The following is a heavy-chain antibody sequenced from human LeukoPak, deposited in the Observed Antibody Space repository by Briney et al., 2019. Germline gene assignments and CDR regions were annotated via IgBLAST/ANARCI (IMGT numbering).Heavy chain of an antibody. CDR2: ISFDGSNK. CDR3: ARVDCDRTSCYAYHFDF. Sequence: GGSLRLSCAASGFTFSTYAMHWVRQAPGKGLEWVAVISFDGSNKYYADSVKGRFTVSRDNSKNTLYLQMNSLRAEDTALYYCARVDCDRTSCYAYHFDFWGQGTLVTVSS. V-gene: IGHV3-30-3*01. J-gene: IGHJ4*02. D-gene: IGHD2-2*01. CDR1: GFTFSTYA.